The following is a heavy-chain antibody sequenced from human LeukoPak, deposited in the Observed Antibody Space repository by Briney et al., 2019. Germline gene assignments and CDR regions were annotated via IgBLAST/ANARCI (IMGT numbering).Heavy chain of an antibody. V-gene: IGHV3-20*04. CDR1: GFTFDDYG. CDR3: ARRRRGYSYGTDYYYYMDV. CDR2: INWNGGST. J-gene: IGHJ6*03. D-gene: IGHD5-18*01. Sequence: GGSLRLSCAASGFTFDDYGMSWVRQAPGKGLEWVSGINWNGGSTGYADSVKGRFTIPRDNAKNSLYLQMSSLRAEDTALYYCARRRRGYSYGTDYYYYMDVWGKGTTVTVSS.